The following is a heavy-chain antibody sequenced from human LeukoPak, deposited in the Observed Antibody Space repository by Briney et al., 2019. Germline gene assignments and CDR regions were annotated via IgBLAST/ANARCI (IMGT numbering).Heavy chain of an antibody. J-gene: IGHJ4*02. CDR1: GGSIRGYY. Sequence: PSETLSLTCTVSGGSIRGYYWSWIRQPAGKGLEWIGRIYTSGSTNYNPSLKSRITMSVDTSKRQFSLKLSSVTAADTAVYYCARLSSSWYYFDYWGQGTLVTVSS. D-gene: IGHD6-13*01. CDR3: ARLSSSWYYFDY. V-gene: IGHV4-4*07. CDR2: IYTSGST.